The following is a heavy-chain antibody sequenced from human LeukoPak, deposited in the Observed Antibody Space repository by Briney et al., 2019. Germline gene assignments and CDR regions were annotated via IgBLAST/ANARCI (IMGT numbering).Heavy chain of an antibody. D-gene: IGHD6-19*01. CDR3: AKHSSAVAAPFDY. CDR1: GFTFSSYG. Sequence: GGSLRLSCAASGFTFSSYGMHWVRQAPGKGLEWVSGISGSGGSTYCADSVKGRFTISRDNSKNTLFLQMNSLRAEDTAVYYCAKHSSAVAAPFDYWGQGTLVTVSS. V-gene: IGHV3-23*01. J-gene: IGHJ4*02. CDR2: ISGSGGST.